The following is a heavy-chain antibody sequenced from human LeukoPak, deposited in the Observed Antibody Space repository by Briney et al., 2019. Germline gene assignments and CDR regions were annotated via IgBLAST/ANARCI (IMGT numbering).Heavy chain of an antibody. D-gene: IGHD3-10*01. CDR1: GGSISSGGYY. J-gene: IGHJ4*02. CDR2: IYYSGST. Sequence: SETLSLTCTVSGGSISSGGYYWSWVRQHPGKGLEWIGYIYYSGSTYYNPSLRSRVTISVDTSKNQFSLKLSSVTAADTAVYYCARDTGGSGSFDYWGQGTLVTVPS. CDR3: ARDTGGSGSFDY. V-gene: IGHV4-31*03.